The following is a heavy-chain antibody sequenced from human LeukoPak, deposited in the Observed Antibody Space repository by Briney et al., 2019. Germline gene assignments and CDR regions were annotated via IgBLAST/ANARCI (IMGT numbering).Heavy chain of an antibody. V-gene: IGHV3-74*01. CDR3: ARDEEWLVGNS. D-gene: IGHD6-19*01. J-gene: IGHJ4*02. CDR1: GFTFSTYW. CDR2: IDSDGNT. Sequence: GGSLRLSCAAFGFTFSTYWMHWVRQAPGKGLVWVSRIDSDGNTYYADPVKGRFTISRDNAKNTVYLQMNSLRAEDTAVYYCARDEEWLVGNSWGQGTLVTVSS.